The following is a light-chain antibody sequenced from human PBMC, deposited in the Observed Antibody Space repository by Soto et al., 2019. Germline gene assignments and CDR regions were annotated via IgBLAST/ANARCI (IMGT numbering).Light chain of an antibody. Sequence: QSALTQPASVSGSPGQSIIITCIGTSRDVGSDNLVSWYQQVPGRAPKLIIFGVDKRPSGVSNRFSGSKSANTASLTISGLQTEDEADDYCCSYAGRSSLMFGGGTKLTVL. J-gene: IGLJ3*02. V-gene: IGLV2-23*02. CDR1: SRDVGSDNL. CDR2: GVD. CDR3: CSYAGRSSLM.